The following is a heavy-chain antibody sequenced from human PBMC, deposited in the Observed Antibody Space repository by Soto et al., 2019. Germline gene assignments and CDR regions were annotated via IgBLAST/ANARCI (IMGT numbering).Heavy chain of an antibody. J-gene: IGHJ4*02. V-gene: IGHV3-23*01. D-gene: IGHD2-15*01. CDR3: EKDRRGAYCSGGICYSPDY. CDR2: ISGTGGT. Sequence: EVQLWESGGGLVQPGGSLRLSCAVSGVTFSSHVMMWVRQAPGKGLEWVSAISGTGGTYYADYVKGRFTISRDNSKNALYLQMNNLRDEDTAVYYCEKDRRGAYCSGGICYSPDYWGQGTLVIVSS. CDR1: GVTFSSHV.